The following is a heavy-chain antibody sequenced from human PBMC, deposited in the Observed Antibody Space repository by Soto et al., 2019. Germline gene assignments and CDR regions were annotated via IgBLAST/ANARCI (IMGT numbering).Heavy chain of an antibody. D-gene: IGHD6-6*01. J-gene: IGHJ4*02. CDR2: ISGSDDST. Sequence: EVQLLESGGGLVQPGESLRLSCAASGFTFSSYAMSWVRQAPGKGLEWVSVISGSDDSTYYAESVKGRFTISRDNSKNTLYLQMNSLRDEDTAVYYCAKRSSSSTFDYWGQGTLGTVSS. CDR3: AKRSSSSTFDY. CDR1: GFTFSSYA. V-gene: IGHV3-23*01.